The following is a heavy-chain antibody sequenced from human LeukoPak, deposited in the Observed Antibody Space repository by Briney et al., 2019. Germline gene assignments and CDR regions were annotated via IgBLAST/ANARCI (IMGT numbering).Heavy chain of an antibody. CDR1: GGSISSGGYY. V-gene: IGHV4-30-2*01. CDR2: IYHSGST. CDR3: ASFGQLLLYYYFDY. D-gene: IGHD2-2*02. J-gene: IGHJ4*02. Sequence: SETLTLTCTVSGGSISSGGYYWGWIRPPPGKGREWIGYIYHSGSTYYNPSPKSRVTISVDRSKNQFSLKLSSVTAADTAVYYCASFGQLLLYYYFDYWGQGTLVTVSS.